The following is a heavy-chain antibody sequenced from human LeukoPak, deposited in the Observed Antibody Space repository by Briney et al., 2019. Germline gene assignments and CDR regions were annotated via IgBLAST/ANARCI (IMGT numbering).Heavy chain of an antibody. D-gene: IGHD3-10*01. J-gene: IGHJ3*02. V-gene: IGHV4-34*01. Sequence: PSETLSLTCAVYGGSFSGYYWSWIRQPREKGLEWIGEINHSGSTNYNPSLKSRVTISVDTSRNQFSLKLNSVTAADTAVYYCAKSNGYGLVDIWGQGTMVTVSS. CDR2: INHSGST. CDR3: AKSNGYGLVDI. CDR1: GGSFSGYY.